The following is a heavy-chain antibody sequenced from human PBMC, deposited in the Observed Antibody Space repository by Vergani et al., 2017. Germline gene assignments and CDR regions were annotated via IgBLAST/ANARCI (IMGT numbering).Heavy chain of an antibody. Sequence: QVHLVESGGGVVQRGGSLRLSCATSGFTLSNYDMQWIRQGPGKGLEFVAFIPFDGSNQYYADSVKGRFTLSRDFSKNTLYLQMNSLRTDDTATYYCAKHFRGWGIDYWGQGTKVIVSS. V-gene: IGHV3-30*02. D-gene: IGHD3-16*01. CDR3: AKHFRGWGIDY. CDR2: IPFDGSNQ. J-gene: IGHJ4*02. CDR1: GFTLSNYD.